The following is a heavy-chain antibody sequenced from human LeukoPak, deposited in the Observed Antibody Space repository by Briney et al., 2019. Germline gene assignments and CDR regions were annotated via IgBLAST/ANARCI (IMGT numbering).Heavy chain of an antibody. D-gene: IGHD2-2*01. V-gene: IGHV1-8*03. CDR1: GYTFTSYV. J-gene: IGHJ3*02. CDR2: MNPNSGNT. Sequence: ASVKVSCKASGYTFTSYVINWVRQATGQGLEWMGWMNPNSGNTGYAQKFQGRVTITRNTSISTAYMELSSLRSEDTAVYYCARGVVVVPAAIDAFDIWGQGTMVTVSS. CDR3: ARGVVVVPAAIDAFDI.